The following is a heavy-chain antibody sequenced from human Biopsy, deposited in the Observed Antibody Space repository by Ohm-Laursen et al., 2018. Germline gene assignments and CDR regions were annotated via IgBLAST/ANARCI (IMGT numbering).Heavy chain of an antibody. Sequence: SDTLSLTCTVSGGSLSSYYWSWIRQPAGKGLEWIGRIYPSGSTNYNPSLKSRVTLSMDTSKRQFSLKLSFVTAADTAVYYCARWTPEYDSSRYYLDAFDIWGQGTKVTVSS. CDR3: ARWTPEYDSSRYYLDAFDI. D-gene: IGHD3-22*01. CDR2: IYPSGST. CDR1: GGSLSSYY. J-gene: IGHJ3*02. V-gene: IGHV4-4*07.